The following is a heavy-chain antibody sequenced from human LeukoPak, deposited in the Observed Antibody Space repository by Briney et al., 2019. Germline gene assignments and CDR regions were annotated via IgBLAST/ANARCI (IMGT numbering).Heavy chain of an antibody. CDR1: GFTFSSYA. D-gene: IGHD2-21*01. CDR2: ISGSGGFT. CDR3: ARELSQIVWGGLDY. Sequence: GGSLRLSCAASGFTFSSYAMSWVRQAPEKGLEWVSAISGSGGFTYYADSVKGRFTFSRDNSKNTVYLQMDSLRVEDTAVYYCARELSQIVWGGLDYGGQGTLVSVSS. J-gene: IGHJ4*02. V-gene: IGHV3-23*01.